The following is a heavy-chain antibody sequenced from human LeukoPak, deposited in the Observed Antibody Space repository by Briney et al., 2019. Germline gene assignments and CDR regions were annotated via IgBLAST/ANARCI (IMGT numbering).Heavy chain of an antibody. CDR3: ARSNQADDY. CDR1: GFTFSSCW. Sequence: EGSLRLSCAASGFTFSSCWMHWVRQVPGKGLVWVARINPGGSSITYADSVEGRFTISRDNAKNTLYLQMDSLRAEDTGVYYCARSNQADDYWGQGTLVTVSS. J-gene: IGHJ4*02. D-gene: IGHD1-14*01. V-gene: IGHV3-74*01. CDR2: INPGGSSI.